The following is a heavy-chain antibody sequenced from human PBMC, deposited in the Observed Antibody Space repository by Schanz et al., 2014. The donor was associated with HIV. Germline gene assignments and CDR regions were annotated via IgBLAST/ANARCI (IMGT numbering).Heavy chain of an antibody. D-gene: IGHD4-4*01. CDR1: GFFLDDYA. J-gene: IGHJ6*02. Sequence: EVQLVESGGGLVQPGRSLRLSCATSGFFLDDYAMHWVRQAPGKGLEWVSGISWNSGSIGYAESVKGRFTISRDNAKNTLYLQMNSLRVEDTAVYYCARETVNYYYGMDVWGQGTTVTVSS. CDR3: ARETVNYYYGMDV. V-gene: IGHV3-9*01. CDR2: ISWNSGSI.